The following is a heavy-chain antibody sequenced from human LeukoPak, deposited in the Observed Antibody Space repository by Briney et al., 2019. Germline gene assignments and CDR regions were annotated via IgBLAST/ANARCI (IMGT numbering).Heavy chain of an antibody. CDR3: AKVGATTNDY. Sequence: GGTLRLSCAASGFTFSNYAMNWVRQAPGKGLEWVSAISGSGGSTYYADSVKGRFTISRDNSKNTLYLQMNSLRAEDTAVYYCAKVGATTNDYWGQGTLVTVSS. J-gene: IGHJ4*02. D-gene: IGHD1-26*01. V-gene: IGHV3-23*01. CDR2: ISGSGGST. CDR1: GFTFSNYA.